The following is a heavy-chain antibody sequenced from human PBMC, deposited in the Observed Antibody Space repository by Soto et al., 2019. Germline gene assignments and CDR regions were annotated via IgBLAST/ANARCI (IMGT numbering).Heavy chain of an antibody. Sequence: QVQLVESGGGVVQPGRSLRLSCAASGFTFSDYGMHWVRQPPGKGLEWVAVISYDGRKKYYADSVKGRFTISRDNSKSTLYLQMDSLRPEDTAVYYCAKDQGGFDSWGQGTLVTVSS. D-gene: IGHD3-16*01. V-gene: IGHV3-30*18. CDR3: AKDQGGFDS. J-gene: IGHJ4*02. CDR2: ISYDGRKK. CDR1: GFTFSDYG.